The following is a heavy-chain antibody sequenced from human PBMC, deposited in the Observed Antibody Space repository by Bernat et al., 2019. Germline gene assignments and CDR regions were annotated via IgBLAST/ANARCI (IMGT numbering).Heavy chain of an antibody. V-gene: IGHV1-18*01. Sequence: QVQLVQSGAEVKKPGASVKVSCKASGYTFISYGISWVRQAPGQGLEWMGWIRAYNGNTNYAQKLQGRVTMTTDTSTSTSYLELRSLRSDDTAVYYCARATYYYDSSGYYYERFDYWGQGTLVTVSS. J-gene: IGHJ4*02. CDR1: GYTFISYG. CDR2: IRAYNGNT. CDR3: ARATYYYDSSGYYYERFDY. D-gene: IGHD3-22*01.